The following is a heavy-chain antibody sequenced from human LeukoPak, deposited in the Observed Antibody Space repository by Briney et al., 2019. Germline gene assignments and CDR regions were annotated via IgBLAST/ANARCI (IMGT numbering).Heavy chain of an antibody. Sequence: PGGSLRLSCAASGFTFSSYAMHWVRQAPGKGLEYVSAISSNGGSTYYANSVKGRFTISRDNSKNTLYLQVGSLRAEDMAVYYCARGQRGGDCPDYWGQGTLVTVSS. J-gene: IGHJ4*02. V-gene: IGHV3-64*01. CDR2: ISSNGGST. CDR3: ARGQRGGDCPDY. D-gene: IGHD2-21*02. CDR1: GFTFSSYA.